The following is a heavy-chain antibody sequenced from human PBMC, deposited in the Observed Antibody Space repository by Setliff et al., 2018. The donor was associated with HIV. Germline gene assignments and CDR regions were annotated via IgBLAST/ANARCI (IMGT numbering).Heavy chain of an antibody. D-gene: IGHD1-1*01. Sequence: GESLKISCAASGFSFNTYAMTWVRQAPGKGLEWVSSIITNGGTTFYSDSVKGRFTISRDDSNNILYLQMNSLRADDTALYYCARDLTLYKLWGQGTLVTVSS. CDR1: GFSFNTYA. CDR3: ARDLTLYKL. CDR2: IITNGGTT. J-gene: IGHJ4*02. V-gene: IGHV3-23*01.